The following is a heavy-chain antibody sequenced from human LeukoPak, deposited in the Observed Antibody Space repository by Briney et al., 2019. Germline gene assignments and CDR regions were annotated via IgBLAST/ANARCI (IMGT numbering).Heavy chain of an antibody. J-gene: IGHJ4*02. Sequence: PSQTLSLTCTVSGGSISSGGYYWSWIRQHPGKGLEWIGYIYYRGSTYYNPSLKSRVTISVDTSKNQFSLKLSSVTAADTAVYYCARGHGGNSRVWYYFDYWGQGTLVTVSS. CDR1: GGSISSGGYY. CDR2: IYYRGST. D-gene: IGHD4-23*01. CDR3: ARGHGGNSRVWYYFDY. V-gene: IGHV4-31*03.